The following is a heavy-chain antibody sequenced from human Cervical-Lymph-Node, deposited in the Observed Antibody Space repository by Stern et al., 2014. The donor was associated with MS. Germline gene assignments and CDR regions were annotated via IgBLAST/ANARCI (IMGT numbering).Heavy chain of an antibody. Sequence: DQLVESGGGVVPPGRSLRLSCAGSGFTFSSYGMHWVRQAPGKGLEWVALIWYDGSNKYYADSVKGRFTISRDNSKNTLYLQMNSLRAEDTAVYYCARDAMYSGSYPDYWGRGTLVTVSS. CDR3: ARDAMYSGSYPDY. CDR1: GFTFSSYG. D-gene: IGHD1-26*01. CDR2: IWYDGSNK. V-gene: IGHV3-33*01. J-gene: IGHJ4*02.